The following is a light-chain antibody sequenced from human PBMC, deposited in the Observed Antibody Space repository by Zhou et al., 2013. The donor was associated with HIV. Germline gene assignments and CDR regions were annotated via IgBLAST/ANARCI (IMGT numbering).Light chain of an antibody. Sequence: IQLTQSPSSLAASVGDTVTITCRASQGISTYLVWYQQKPGKAPKLLIYAASTLQSGVPSRFSGGGSGTEFTLTISSLQPDDFATYYCQQYNSYSRTFGGGTKVEIK. CDR2: AAS. J-gene: IGKJ4*01. V-gene: IGKV1-9*01. CDR3: QQYNSYSRT. CDR1: QGISTY.